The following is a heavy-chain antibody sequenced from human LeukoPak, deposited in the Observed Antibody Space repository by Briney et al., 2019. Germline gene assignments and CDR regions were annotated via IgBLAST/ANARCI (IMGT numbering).Heavy chain of an antibody. CDR2: INHSGST. D-gene: IGHD4-17*01. CDR1: GGSFSYYY. J-gene: IGHJ4*02. V-gene: IGHV4-34*09. CDR3: VVWKGDYTVDY. Sequence: SETLSLTCAVYGGSFSYYYWSWIRQPPGKTLEWIGEINHSGSTNYNPSPKSRGTISIDTSKNQFSLKLTSVTAADTAVYYCVVWKGDYTVDYWGQGTLVTVSS.